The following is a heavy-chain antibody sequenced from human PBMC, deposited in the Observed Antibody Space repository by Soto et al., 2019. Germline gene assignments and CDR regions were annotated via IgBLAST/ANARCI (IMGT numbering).Heavy chain of an antibody. Sequence: EVQLVESGGGLVQPGGSLRLSCAASGFTFSSYWMSWVRQAPGKGLEWVANIKQDGSKKYYVDSVKGRFTISRDNAKSTLYLQMNSLRADDTAVYYCARDRGITFGGVIVTADFDYWGQGTLVTVSS. CDR3: ARDRGITFGGVIVTADFDY. CDR1: GFTFSSYW. J-gene: IGHJ4*02. V-gene: IGHV3-7*01. D-gene: IGHD3-16*02. CDR2: IKQDGSKK.